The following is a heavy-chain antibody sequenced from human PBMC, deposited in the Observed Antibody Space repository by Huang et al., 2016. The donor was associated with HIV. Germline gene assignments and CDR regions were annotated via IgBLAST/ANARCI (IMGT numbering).Heavy chain of an antibody. D-gene: IGHD6-19*01. V-gene: IGHV4-34*01. CDR3: ATSRSGSGWFLDI. J-gene: IGHJ2*01. CDR1: GGSLHGYY. Sequence: QVQLYQWGAGPLRPSETLSLTCGVSGGSLHGYYWNWLRQSPGRGLEWSGEVNHGGRTKYNPSLKSRVTISVDTSKIQFSLNLTSVTATDTADYYCATSRSGSGWFLDIWGRGTLVSVS. CDR2: VNHGGRT.